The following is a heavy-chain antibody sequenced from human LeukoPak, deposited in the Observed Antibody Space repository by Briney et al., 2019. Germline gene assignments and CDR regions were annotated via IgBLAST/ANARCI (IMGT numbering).Heavy chain of an antibody. V-gene: IGHV1-69*05. D-gene: IGHD3-10*01. CDR2: IMPLFGTA. CDR3: AREMAVPIVVPDSFDI. J-gene: IGHJ3*02. CDR1: GYTFTSYG. Sequence: SVKVSCKASGYTFTSYGISWVRQAPGQGLEWLGGIMPLFGTAGYAQKFQGRVRITTDESTSTAYMELSSLRSEDTAVYYCAREMAVPIVVPDSFDIWGQGTMVTVSS.